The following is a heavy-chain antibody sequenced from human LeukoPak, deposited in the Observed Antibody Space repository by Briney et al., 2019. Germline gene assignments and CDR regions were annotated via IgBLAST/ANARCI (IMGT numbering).Heavy chain of an antibody. CDR1: GFTFSSYG. V-gene: IGHV3-23*01. D-gene: IGHD2-15*01. Sequence: GGSLRLSCEASGFTFSSYGMSWVRQAPGKGLEWVSAMSGGGSTFYADSVKGRFTISRDNSKNTLYLQMNSLRAEDTAVYYCARDRIHKIYYYYGMDVWGQGTTVTVSS. J-gene: IGHJ6*02. CDR3: ARDRIHKIYYYYGMDV. CDR2: MSGGGST.